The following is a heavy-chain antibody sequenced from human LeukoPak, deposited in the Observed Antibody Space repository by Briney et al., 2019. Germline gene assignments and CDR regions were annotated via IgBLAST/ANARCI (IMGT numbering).Heavy chain of an antibody. J-gene: IGHJ3*02. Sequence: PGGSLRLSCAASGFTFSSYAMSWVRQAPGKGLEGGSSISGRGGTTNYADSVKGRFTISRDNSKNTLYLQMNSLTAEDTALYYCAKGSVVVVAARLDFAIWGQGTLVTVSS. CDR1: GFTFSSYA. D-gene: IGHD2-15*01. CDR2: ISGRGGTT. V-gene: IGHV3-23*01. CDR3: AKGSVVVVAARLDFAI.